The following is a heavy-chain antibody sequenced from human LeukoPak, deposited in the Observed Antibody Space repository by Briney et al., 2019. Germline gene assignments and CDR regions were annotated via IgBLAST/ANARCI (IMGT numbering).Heavy chain of an antibody. V-gene: IGHV1-69*05. CDR2: IIPIFGTA. J-gene: IGHJ3*02. CDR3: ARAPIPGIATGNAFDI. Sequence: SVKVSCKASGGTFSSYAISWVRQAPGQGLEWMGGIIPIFGTANYAQNFQGRVTITTDESTSTAYMELSNLRSEDTAVYYCARAPIPGIATGNAFDIWGQGTMVTVSS. D-gene: IGHD6-13*01. CDR1: GGTFSSYA.